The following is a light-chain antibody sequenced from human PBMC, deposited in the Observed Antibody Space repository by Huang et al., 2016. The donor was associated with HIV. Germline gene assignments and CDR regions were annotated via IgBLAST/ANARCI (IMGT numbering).Light chain of an antibody. V-gene: IGKV1-33*01. CDR1: QDISNY. Sequence: DIQMTQSPSSLSASVGDRVTITCQASQDISNYLNWYQQKTGKAHKLLIYDASNLETGVSSRFSGSGSGTDFTFTISSLQPEDIATYYCQHYDNLRTFGQGTKVEIK. CDR2: DAS. CDR3: QHYDNLRT. J-gene: IGKJ1*01.